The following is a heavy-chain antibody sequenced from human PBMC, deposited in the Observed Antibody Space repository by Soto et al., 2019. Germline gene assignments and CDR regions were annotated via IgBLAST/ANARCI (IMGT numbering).Heavy chain of an antibody. CDR2: IIPILGRA. Sequence: QVQLVQSGAEVKKPGSSVKLSCKASGGPFSSYHISWVRQAPGQGLEWVGRIIPILGRANNAQHFQGRVTITADTSTNTAFIALTTLSTGTTDSSSGPGFVGNDY. D-gene: IGHD6-6*01. CDR3: PGFVGNDY. CDR1: GGPFSSYH. V-gene: IGHV1-69*02. J-gene: IGHJ4*01.